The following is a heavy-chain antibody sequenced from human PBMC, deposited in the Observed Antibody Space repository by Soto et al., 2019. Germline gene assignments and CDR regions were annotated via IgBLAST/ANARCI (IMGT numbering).Heavy chain of an antibody. J-gene: IGHJ6*02. D-gene: IGHD3-3*01. Sequence: GASVKVSCKASGGTFSSYAISWVRQAPGQGLEWMGGIIPIFGTANYAQKFRGRVTITADESTSTAYMELSSLRSEDTAVYYCARNTLPFYDFWSGYYTGVHYYGMDVWGQGTTVTVSS. CDR1: GGTFSSYA. CDR2: IIPIFGTA. CDR3: ARNTLPFYDFWSGYYTGVHYYGMDV. V-gene: IGHV1-69*13.